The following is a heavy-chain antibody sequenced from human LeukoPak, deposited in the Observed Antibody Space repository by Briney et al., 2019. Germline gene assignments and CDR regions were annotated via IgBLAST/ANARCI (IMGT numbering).Heavy chain of an antibody. V-gene: IGHV3-64D*06. D-gene: IGHD3-22*01. CDR1: GFTVSSNF. CDR3: VKLPYSDTSAYYVDY. CDR2: ISSNGGST. Sequence: PGGSLRLSCAASGFTVSSNFMSWVRQAPGKGLEYVSAISSNGGSTYYAGSVKGRFTISRDNSKNTLSLQMSSLRPEDTAVYYCVKLPYSDTSAYYVDYWGQGTLVTVSS. J-gene: IGHJ4*02.